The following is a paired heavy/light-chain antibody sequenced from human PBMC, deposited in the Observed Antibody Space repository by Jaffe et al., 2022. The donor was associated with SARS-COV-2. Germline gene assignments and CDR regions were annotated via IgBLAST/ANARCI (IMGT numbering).Heavy chain of an antibody. D-gene: IGHD1-20*01. V-gene: IGHV3-64D*09. CDR2: ISHNGGST. J-gene: IGHJ4*01. CDR1: GFAFSSFA. CDR3: AKEHSPITSAFDS. Sequence: EVQLVESGGGLVQPGGSLRLSCSASGFAFSSFAMHWVRQAPGKGLEYVSGISHNGGSTYYADSVQGRFITSRDNSKSTLYLQMASLRGEDTATYFCAKEHSPITSAFDSWGHGTLITVS.
Light chain of an antibody. CDR3: CSYGGDNTWRL. J-gene: IGLJ1*01. CDR1: TRDVGGYNY. V-gene: IGLV2-11*01. CDR2: GVT. Sequence: QSALTQPPSVSGSPGQSVTISCTGTTRDVGGYNYVSWYQQHSGKAPKLIIYGVTKRPSGVPDRFSGSKSGNTASLTISGLQPDDDADYYCCSYGGDNTWRLFGTGTKVTVL.